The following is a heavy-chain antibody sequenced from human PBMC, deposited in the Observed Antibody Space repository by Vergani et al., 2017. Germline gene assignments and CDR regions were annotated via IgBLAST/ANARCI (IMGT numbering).Heavy chain of an antibody. V-gene: IGHV2-5*04. CDR2: IYWNDDQ. CDR3: VYRKTECGTTGCFYPFYYYYYMDV. J-gene: IGHJ6*03. D-gene: IGHD1-7*01. Sequence: QITLKESGPTLVKPTQTLTLTCTFSGFSLNTRGVSVAWIRQPPGKALDWLALIYWNDDQHYSPSLNNRVTITKDTSKNQVVLTITNMDYVDTGTYYCVYRKTECGTTGCFYPFYYYYYMDVGDKGTTVTVSS. CDR1: GFSLNTRGVS.